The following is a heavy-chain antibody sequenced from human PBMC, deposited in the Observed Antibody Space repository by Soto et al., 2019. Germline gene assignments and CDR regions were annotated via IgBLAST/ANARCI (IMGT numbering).Heavy chain of an antibody. CDR3: APQRGWLDP. Sequence: GGSLRLSCAASGFTFSGYWMSWVRQAPGKGLEWVANIKQDGSEKYYVDSVKGRFTISRDNAKNSLYLQMNSLRAEDAAVYYCAPQRGWLDPWGQGTLVTVSS. J-gene: IGHJ5*02. CDR2: IKQDGSEK. CDR1: GFTFSGYW. V-gene: IGHV3-7*01.